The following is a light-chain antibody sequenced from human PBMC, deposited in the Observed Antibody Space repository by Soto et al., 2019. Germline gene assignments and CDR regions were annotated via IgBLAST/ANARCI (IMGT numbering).Light chain of an antibody. CDR3: SSYTSFKTLV. CDR2: DVT. Sequence: QSVLTQPASVSESPGQSITISCTGSSSDVGGYKYVSWYQQHPGKAPKLLIYDVTNRPSGVSNRFSGSKSGYSASLTISGLQSEDEADYYCSSYTSFKTLVFGTETKVTVL. J-gene: IGLJ1*01. CDR1: SSDVGGYKY. V-gene: IGLV2-14*01.